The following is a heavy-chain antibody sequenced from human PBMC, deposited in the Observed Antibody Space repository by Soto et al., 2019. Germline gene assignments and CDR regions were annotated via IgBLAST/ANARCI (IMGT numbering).Heavy chain of an antibody. CDR3: ARASGSGSAYFQN. CDR1: GFTVSSNY. J-gene: IGHJ1*01. CDR2: IYTGGST. Sequence: GGSLRLSCAASGFTVSSNYMSWVRQTPGKGLEWVSVIYTGGSTYYADSVKGRFTISRDNSKNTLYLQMNSLRAEDTAFYYCARASGSGSAYFQNWGQGTLVTVSS. D-gene: IGHD3-10*01. V-gene: IGHV3-66*01.